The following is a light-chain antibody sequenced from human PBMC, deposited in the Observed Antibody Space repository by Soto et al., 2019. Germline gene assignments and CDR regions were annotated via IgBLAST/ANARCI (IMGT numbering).Light chain of an antibody. CDR1: QSVRNW. J-gene: IGKJ2*01. V-gene: IGKV1-5*01. CDR3: QQFNTYSYT. CDR2: DAF. Sequence: DIQMTQSPSTLSASVGDRVTITCRASQSVRNWLAWYQQKPGKAPKLLIYDAFSLESGVPSRFSGSGFGTEFTLTISSLQPDDFATYYCQQFNTYSYTFGQGTRVEIK.